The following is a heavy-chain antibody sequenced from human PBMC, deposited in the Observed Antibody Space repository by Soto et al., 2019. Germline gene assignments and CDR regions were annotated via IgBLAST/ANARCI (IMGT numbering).Heavy chain of an antibody. J-gene: IGHJ4*02. CDR3: TRGAGGPLDY. Sequence: EVQLVESGGGLVQPGGSLKLSCAASGFTFSGSAMHWVRQASGKGLEWVGRIRSKANSYATAYAASVKGRFTISRDDSKNTEYLQMNSLKTEDTAVYYCTRGAGGPLDYWGQGTLVTVSS. CDR2: IRSKANSYAT. CDR1: GFTFSGSA. D-gene: IGHD3-10*01. V-gene: IGHV3-73*01.